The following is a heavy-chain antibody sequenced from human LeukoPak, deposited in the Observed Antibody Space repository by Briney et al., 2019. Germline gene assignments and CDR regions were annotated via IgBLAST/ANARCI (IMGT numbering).Heavy chain of an antibody. D-gene: IGHD1-26*01. V-gene: IGHV3-23*01. J-gene: IGHJ3*02. CDR3: AKDASGSYATMYAFDI. Sequence: GGSLRLSCAASGFTFSSYAVSWVRQAPGKGLEWVSAISGSGGSTYYADSVKGRFTISRDNSKNTLYLQMNSLRAEDTAVYYCAKDASGSYATMYAFDIWGQGTMVTVSS. CDR2: ISGSGGST. CDR1: GFTFSSYA.